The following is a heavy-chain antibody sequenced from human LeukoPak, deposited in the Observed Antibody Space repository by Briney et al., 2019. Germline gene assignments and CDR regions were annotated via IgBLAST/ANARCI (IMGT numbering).Heavy chain of an antibody. D-gene: IGHD1-26*01. CDR1: GFTFSSYG. Sequence: PGGSLRLSCAASGFTFSSYGMHWVRQAPGKGLEWVAVIWYDGSNKYYADSVKGRFTISRDNSKNTLYLQMNSLRAEDTAIYFCARGNLGVWGAFDIWGQGTVVTVSS. V-gene: IGHV3-33*01. CDR3: ARGNLGVWGAFDI. CDR2: IWYDGSNK. J-gene: IGHJ3*02.